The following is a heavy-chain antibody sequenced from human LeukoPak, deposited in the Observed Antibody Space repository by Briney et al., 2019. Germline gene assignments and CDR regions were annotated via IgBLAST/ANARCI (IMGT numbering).Heavy chain of an antibody. D-gene: IGHD3-22*01. CDR3: AAAGRSGYHLYYFDY. CDR2: IIPIFGTA. Sequence: ASVKVSCKASGGTFSSYAISWVRQAPGQGLEWMGGIIPIFGTANYAQKFQERVTITRDMSTSTAYMELSSLRSEDTAVYYCAAAGRSGYHLYYFDYWGQGTLVTVSS. V-gene: IGHV1-69*05. CDR1: GGTFSSYA. J-gene: IGHJ4*02.